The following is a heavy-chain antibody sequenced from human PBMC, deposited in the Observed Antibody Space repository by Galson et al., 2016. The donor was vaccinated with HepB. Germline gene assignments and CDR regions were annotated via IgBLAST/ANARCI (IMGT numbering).Heavy chain of an antibody. V-gene: IGHV3-23*01. CDR2: ISGNSGST. CDR3: ARLDDYTSSYDQ. CDR1: GFTFTNYA. Sequence: SLRLSCAASGFTFTNYAMSWVRQAPEKGLEWVAGISGNSGSTFYADSVKGRFTMSRDNPTNRLDLQMNSLRAEDTAVYYCARLDDYTSSYDQWGRGTLVTVSS. D-gene: IGHD5-24*01. J-gene: IGHJ4*02.